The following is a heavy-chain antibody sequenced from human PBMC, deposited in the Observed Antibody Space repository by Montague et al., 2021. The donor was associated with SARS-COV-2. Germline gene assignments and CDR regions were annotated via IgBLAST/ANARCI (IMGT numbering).Heavy chain of an antibody. D-gene: IGHD3-10*01. J-gene: IGHJ3*02. CDR1: GGSISSGSYY. CDR3: ARDLAPYYGSGSYYNPIDAFDI. V-gene: IGHV4-61*02. Sequence: TLSLTCTVSGGSISSGSYYWSWVRQPAGEGLEWIGRIYTSGSTNYNPSPKSRVTISVATSKNQFSLKLSSVTAADTAVYSCARDLAPYYGSGSYYNPIDAFDIWGQGTMVTVSS. CDR2: IYTSGST.